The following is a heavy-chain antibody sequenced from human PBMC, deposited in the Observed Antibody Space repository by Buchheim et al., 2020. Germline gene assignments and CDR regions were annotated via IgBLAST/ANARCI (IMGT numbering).Heavy chain of an antibody. Sequence: EVQLVESGGGLVQPGGSLRLSCAASGFTFSSYEMNWVRQAPGKGLEWVSYISSSGSTIYYADSVKGRFTISRDNAKNSLYLQMNSLRAEDTAVYYCARDGGSSSWYLQHYYYGMDVWGQGTT. CDR2: ISSSGSTI. CDR3: ARDGGSSSWYLQHYYYGMDV. V-gene: IGHV3-48*03. CDR1: GFTFSSYE. D-gene: IGHD6-13*01. J-gene: IGHJ6*02.